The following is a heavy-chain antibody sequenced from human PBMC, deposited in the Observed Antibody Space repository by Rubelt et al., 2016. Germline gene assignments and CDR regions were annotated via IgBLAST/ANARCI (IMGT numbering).Heavy chain of an antibody. CDR3: ARVVDYNDGDGMDV. Sequence: QVQLQESGPGLVKPSETLSLTCTVSGGSISSYYWTWIRQTPGKGLECIGYIYYSGSTKYNPSLKSRVTIYLDTSKNQFSLKLTLVTAADTAVYYCARVVDYNDGDGMDVWGQGTTVTVSS. CDR2: IYYSGST. D-gene: IGHD3-22*01. J-gene: IGHJ6*02. CDR1: GGSISSYY. V-gene: IGHV4-59*01.